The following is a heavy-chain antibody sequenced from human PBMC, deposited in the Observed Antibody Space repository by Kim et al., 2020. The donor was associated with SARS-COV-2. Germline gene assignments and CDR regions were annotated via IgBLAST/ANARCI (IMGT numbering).Heavy chain of an antibody. J-gene: IGHJ6*02. CDR3: AKDGCRVVVAATCGMDV. V-gene: IGHV3-23*01. Sequence: VKGRLTIPRANSKNTLYMQMNSLRAEDTAVYYCAKDGCRVVVAATCGMDVWGQGTTVTVSS. D-gene: IGHD2-15*01.